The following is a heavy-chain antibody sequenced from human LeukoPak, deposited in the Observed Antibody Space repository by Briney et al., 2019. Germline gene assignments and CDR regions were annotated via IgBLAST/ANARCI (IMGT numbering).Heavy chain of an antibody. V-gene: IGHV3-21*04. CDR2: ISSSSSYI. CDR3: AKASGGDPRLDAFDI. Sequence: GGSLRLSCAASGFTFSSYSMNWVRQAPGKGLEWVSCISSSSSYIYYADSVKGRFTISRDNSKNTLYLQMNSLRAEDTAVYYCAKASGGDPRLDAFDIWGQGTMVTVSS. D-gene: IGHD2-21*02. J-gene: IGHJ3*02. CDR1: GFTFSSYS.